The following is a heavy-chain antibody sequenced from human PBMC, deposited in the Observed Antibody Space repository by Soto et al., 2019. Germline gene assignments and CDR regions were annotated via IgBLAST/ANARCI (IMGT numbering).Heavy chain of an antibody. CDR3: ARAQFISGSGNYNNLMFDA. Sequence: SETLSLTCAVSGGSIGGVGYSWSWIRQPPGGGLEWIGYMYHSGTFLKSPSLKTRLTMSLDMSKNQFSLTLNSMTAADTAVYYCARAQFISGSGNYNNLMFDAWGQGIQVTVSS. CDR1: GGSIGGVGYS. CDR2: MYHSGTF. J-gene: IGHJ5*02. D-gene: IGHD3-10*01. V-gene: IGHV4-30-2*01.